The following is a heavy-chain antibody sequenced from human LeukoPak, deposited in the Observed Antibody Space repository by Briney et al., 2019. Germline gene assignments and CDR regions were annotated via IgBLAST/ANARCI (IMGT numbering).Heavy chain of an antibody. J-gene: IGHJ5*02. V-gene: IGHV1-69*01. Sequence: SVKVSCKASGGTFSSYAISWVRQAPGQGLEWMGGIIPIFGTANYAQKFQGRVTIIADESTSTAYMELSSLRSEDTAVYYCARVGPYCSGGSCYGWFDPWGQGTLVTVSS. CDR2: IIPIFGTA. CDR3: ARVGPYCSGGSCYGWFDP. D-gene: IGHD2-15*01. CDR1: GGTFSSYA.